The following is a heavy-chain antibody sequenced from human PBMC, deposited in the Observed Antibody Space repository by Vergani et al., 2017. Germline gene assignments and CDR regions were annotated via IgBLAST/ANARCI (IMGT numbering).Heavy chain of an antibody. CDR2: INHSGST. Sequence: QVQLQQWGAGLLKPSETLSLTCAVYGGSFSGYYWSWIRQPPGKGLEWIGEINHSGSTNYNPSLKSRVTISVDTSKNQFSLKLSSVTAADTAVYYCARAGSWYAYYYYYYMDVWGKGTTVTVSS. D-gene: IGHD6-13*01. V-gene: IGHV4-34*01. CDR1: GGSFSGYY. CDR3: ARAGSWYAYYYYYYMDV. J-gene: IGHJ6*03.